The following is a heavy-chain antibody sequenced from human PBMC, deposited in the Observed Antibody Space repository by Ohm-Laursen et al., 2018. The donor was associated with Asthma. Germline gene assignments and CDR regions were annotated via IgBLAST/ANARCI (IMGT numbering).Heavy chain of an antibody. CDR2: IYHSGST. D-gene: IGHD1-26*01. CDR3: ARHWGSPSGRNWFES. CDR1: GDSISVTTTSYF. J-gene: IGHJ5*01. V-gene: IGHV4-39*01. Sequence: SETLSLTCTVSGDSISVTTTSYFWGWVRQPPGKGLEWIGSIYHSGSTYYNPSLNSRVTISVDTSKNNFSLKLSSVTAADTAVYYCARHWGSPSGRNWFESWGQGTLVTVSS.